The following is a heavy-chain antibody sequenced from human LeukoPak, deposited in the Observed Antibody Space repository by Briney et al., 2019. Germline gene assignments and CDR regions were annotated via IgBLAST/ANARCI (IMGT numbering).Heavy chain of an antibody. V-gene: IGHV1-18*01. D-gene: IGHD3-22*01. CDR2: ISAYNGNT. J-gene: IGHJ4*02. CDR1: GYTFTSYG. Sequence: ASVKVSCKASGYTFTSYGISWVRQAPGQGLEWMGWISAYNGNTNYAQKLQGRVTMTRDTSTSTVYMELSSLRSEDTAVYYCARVQMDYYDSSGYEYYFDYWGQGTLVTVSS. CDR3: ARVQMDYYDSSGYEYYFDY.